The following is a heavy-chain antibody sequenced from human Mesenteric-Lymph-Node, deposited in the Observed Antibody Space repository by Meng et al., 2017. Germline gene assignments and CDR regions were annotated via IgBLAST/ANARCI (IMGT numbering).Heavy chain of an antibody. D-gene: IGHD1-7*01. J-gene: IGHJ6*02. CDR3: AKDFNWNYFGPYYYYYYGMDV. V-gene: IGHV3-43D*04. CDR2: ISWDGGST. CDR1: GFTFDDYA. Sequence: ETLSLTCAASGFTFDDYAMHWVRQAPGKGLEWVSLISWDGGSTYYADSVKGRFTISRDNSKNSLYLQMNSLRAEDNALYYCAKDFNWNYFGPYYYYYYGMDVWGQGTTVTVSS.